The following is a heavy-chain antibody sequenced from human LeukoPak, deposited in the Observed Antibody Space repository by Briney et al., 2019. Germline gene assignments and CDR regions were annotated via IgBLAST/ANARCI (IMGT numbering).Heavy chain of an antibody. J-gene: IGHJ3*02. CDR3: ARGYFDWFDAFDI. V-gene: IGHV4-34*01. Sequence: PSETLSLTCAVYGGSFSGYYWSWIRQPPGKGLEWIGEINHSGSTNYNPSLKSRVTISVDTSKNQFSLKLSSVTAADTAVYYCARGYFDWFDAFDIWGQGTMVTVSS. CDR2: INHSGST. D-gene: IGHD3-9*01. CDR1: GGSFSGYY.